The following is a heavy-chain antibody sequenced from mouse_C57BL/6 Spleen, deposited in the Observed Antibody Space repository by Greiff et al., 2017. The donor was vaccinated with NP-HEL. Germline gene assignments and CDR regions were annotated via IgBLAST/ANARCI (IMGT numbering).Heavy chain of an antibody. J-gene: IGHJ2*01. CDR1: GFTFSDYG. Sequence: EVHLVESGGGLVKPGGSLKLSCAASGFTFSDYGMHWVRQAPEKGLEWVAYISSGSSTIYYADTVKGRFTISRDNAKNTLFLQMTSLRSEDTAMYYCASGGFPYYFDYWGQGTTLTVSS. CDR2: ISSGSSTI. V-gene: IGHV5-17*01. CDR3: ASGGFPYYFDY.